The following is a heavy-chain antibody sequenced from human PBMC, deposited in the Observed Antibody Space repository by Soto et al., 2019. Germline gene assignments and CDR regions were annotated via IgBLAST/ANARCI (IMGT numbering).Heavy chain of an antibody. D-gene: IGHD3-10*01. CDR2: ISGSGGST. CDR3: AKVGVLWFGESGLDLGHFDY. J-gene: IGHJ4*02. Sequence: EVQLLESGGGLVQPGGSLRLSCAASGFTFSSYAMSWVRQAPGKGLEWVSAISGSGGSTYYADSVKGRFTISRDNSKNTLYLQMNSLRAEDTAVYYCAKVGVLWFGESGLDLGHFDYWGQGTLVTVSS. V-gene: IGHV3-23*01. CDR1: GFTFSSYA.